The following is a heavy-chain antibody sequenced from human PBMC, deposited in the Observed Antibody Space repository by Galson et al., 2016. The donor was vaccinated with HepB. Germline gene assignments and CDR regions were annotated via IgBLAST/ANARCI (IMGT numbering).Heavy chain of an antibody. V-gene: IGHV3-74*01. CDR1: GFTFSAYP. Sequence: SLRLSCAASGFTFSAYPMHWVRQAPGKGLVWISRIFTDGSGTLYADSVKGRSTISRDNAKNTLFLQMNSLRADDTAVYYCGRGSKYGFDMWGQGTMVTVSS. CDR3: GRGSKYGFDM. CDR2: IFTDGSGT. J-gene: IGHJ3*02.